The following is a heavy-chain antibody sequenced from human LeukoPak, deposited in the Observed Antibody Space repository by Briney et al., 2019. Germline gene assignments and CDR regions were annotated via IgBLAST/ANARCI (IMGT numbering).Heavy chain of an antibody. CDR3: ARVLEWLHYYYYMDV. V-gene: IGHV3-30-3*01. J-gene: IGHJ6*03. CDR1: GFTFSSYA. Sequence: PGRSLRLSCAASGFTFSSYAMHWVRQAPGKGLEWVAVISYDGSNKYYADSVKGRFTISRDNSKNTLYLQMNSLRAEDTAVYYCARVLEWLHYYYYMDVWGKGTTVTVSS. D-gene: IGHD3-3*01. CDR2: ISYDGSNK.